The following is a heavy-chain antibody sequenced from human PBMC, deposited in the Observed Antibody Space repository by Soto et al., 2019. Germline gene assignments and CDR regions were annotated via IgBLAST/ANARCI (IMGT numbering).Heavy chain of an antibody. V-gene: IGHV4-59*01. CDR2: IYYSGST. Sequence: SETLSLTCTVSGGSISSYYWSWIRQPPGKGLEWIGYIYYSGSTNYNPSLKSRVTISVDTSKNQFSLKLSSVTAADTAVYYCARGGYYNWFDPWGQGTLVTVSS. CDR3: ARGGYYNWFDP. J-gene: IGHJ5*02. CDR1: GGSISSYY. D-gene: IGHD3-3*01.